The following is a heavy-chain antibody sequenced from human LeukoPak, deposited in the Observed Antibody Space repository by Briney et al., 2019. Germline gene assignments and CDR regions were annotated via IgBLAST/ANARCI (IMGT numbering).Heavy chain of an antibody. J-gene: IGHJ3*02. CDR1: GYTFTSYY. CDR2: INPSGGST. D-gene: IGHD6-13*01. Sequence: ASVEVSCKASGYTFTSYYMHWVRQAPGQGLEWMGIINPSGGSTSYAQKFQGRVTMTRDTSTSTVYMELSSLRSEDTAVYYCAXXXXXXYSSSWYRAFDIWGQGTMVTVSS. V-gene: IGHV1-46*01. CDR3: AXXXXXXYSSSWYRAFDI.